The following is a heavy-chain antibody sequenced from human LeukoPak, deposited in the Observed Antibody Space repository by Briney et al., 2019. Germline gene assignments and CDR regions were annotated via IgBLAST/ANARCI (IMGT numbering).Heavy chain of an antibody. CDR1: GYSISTSYY. V-gene: IGHV4-38-2*02. CDR2: IYHSGNT. CDR3: ARAGYGDSDFDY. J-gene: IGHJ4*02. D-gene: IGHD4-17*01. Sequence: SQTLSLTCTVSGYSISTSYYWGWIRQPPGQGLEWIGSIYHSGNTYYNPSLKSRVTISVDTSNNQFSLKLNSVTAADTAVYYCARAGYGDSDFDYWGQGTLVTVSS.